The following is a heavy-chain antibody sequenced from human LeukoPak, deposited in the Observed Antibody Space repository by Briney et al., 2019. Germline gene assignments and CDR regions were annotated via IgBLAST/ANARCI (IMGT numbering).Heavy chain of an antibody. J-gene: IGHJ4*02. CDR1: GDSVSSNSAA. V-gene: IGHV6-1*01. CDR3: ARIVRGSQDF. Sequence: SQTLPQTRAISGDSVSSNSAAWNWIRQSPSRGLEWLGRTYHRSKWHNDYAVSVKSRIKINPDTSKNQFSLQLNSVTPEDTAVYYCARIVRGSQDFWGRGTMVTVSS. CDR2: TYHRSKWHN. D-gene: IGHD2-15*01.